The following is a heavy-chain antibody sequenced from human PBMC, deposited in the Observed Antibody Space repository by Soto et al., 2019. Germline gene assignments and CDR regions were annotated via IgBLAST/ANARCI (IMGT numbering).Heavy chain of an antibody. V-gene: IGHV3-23*01. CDR3: AKVPDPYCSGGSCYLFYD. CDR1: GFTFSSYA. D-gene: IGHD2-15*01. J-gene: IGHJ4*02. Sequence: GGSLRLSCAASGFTFSSYAMSWVRQAPGKGLEWVSAISGSGGSTYYADSVKGRFTISRDNSKNTLYLQMNSLRAEDTAVYYCAKVPDPYCSGGSCYLFYDWGQGTQVTVSS. CDR2: ISGSGGST.